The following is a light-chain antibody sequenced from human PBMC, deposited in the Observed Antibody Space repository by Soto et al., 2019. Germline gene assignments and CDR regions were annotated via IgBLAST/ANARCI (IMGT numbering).Light chain of an antibody. V-gene: IGKV3-11*01. Sequence: DIVLAQSPATLSLSPGERAALSCRASQGVGTYLAWYQHKPGQAPRLLIYDTSNRATGIPGRFSGTGSGTDFTLTITSLEPGDSAVYYCQQRAMWPLTFGGGTKVEIK. J-gene: IGKJ4*01. CDR1: QGVGTY. CDR3: QQRAMWPLT. CDR2: DTS.